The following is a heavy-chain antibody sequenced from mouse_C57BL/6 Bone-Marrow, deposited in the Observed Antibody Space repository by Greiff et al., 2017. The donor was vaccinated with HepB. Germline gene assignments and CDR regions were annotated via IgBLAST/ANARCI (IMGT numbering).Heavy chain of an antibody. CDR2: IDPENGDT. CDR3: TTGDQYYFDY. CDR1: GFNIKDDY. V-gene: IGHV14-4*01. D-gene: IGHD3-3*01. Sequence: DVQLQESGAELVRPGASVKLSCTASGFNIKDDYMHWVKQRPEQGLEWIGWIDPENGDTEYASKFQGKATITADTSSNTAYLQLSSLTSEDTAVYYCTTGDQYYFDYWGQGTTLTVSS. J-gene: IGHJ2*01.